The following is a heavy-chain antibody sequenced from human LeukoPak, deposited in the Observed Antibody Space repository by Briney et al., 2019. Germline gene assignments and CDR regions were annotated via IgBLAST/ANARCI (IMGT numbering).Heavy chain of an antibody. Sequence: QAPGXGXEWVSVIYSGGSTYYADSVKGRFTISRDNSKNTLYLQMNSLRAEDTAVYYCARDLGRWFDPWGQGTLVTVSS. CDR2: IYSGGST. V-gene: IGHV3-53*01. CDR3: ARDLGRWFDP. J-gene: IGHJ5*02.